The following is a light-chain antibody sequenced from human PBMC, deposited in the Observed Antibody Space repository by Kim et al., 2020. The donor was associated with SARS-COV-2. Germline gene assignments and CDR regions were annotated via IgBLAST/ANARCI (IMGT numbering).Light chain of an antibody. J-gene: IGLJ3*02. CDR2: GVT. Sequence: GQSNTISCTGSSSDVGAYNYVSWYQQHPGKAPKLMIYGVTKRPSGVSDRFSASKSGNTASLTISGLQTEDEAEYYCSSYTRSSTWVFGGGTQLTVL. CDR3: SSYTRSSTWV. CDR1: SSDVGAYNY. V-gene: IGLV2-14*04.